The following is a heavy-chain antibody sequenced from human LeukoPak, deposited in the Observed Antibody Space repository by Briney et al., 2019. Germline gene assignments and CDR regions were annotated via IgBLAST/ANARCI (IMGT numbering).Heavy chain of an antibody. CDR2: ISGSGGST. Sequence: ETLSLTCTVSGYSISSGYYWGWIRQPPGKGLEWVSAISGSGGSTYYADSVKGRFTISRDNSKNTLYLQMNSLRAEDTAVYYCAKDYYGSGSFDVFDIWGKGTMVTVS. J-gene: IGHJ3*02. V-gene: IGHV3-23*01. CDR3: AKDYYGSGSFDVFDI. D-gene: IGHD3-10*01. CDR1: GYSISSGYY.